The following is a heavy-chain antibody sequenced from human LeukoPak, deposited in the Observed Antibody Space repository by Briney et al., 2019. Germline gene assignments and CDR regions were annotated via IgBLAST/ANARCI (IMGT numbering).Heavy chain of an antibody. V-gene: IGHV1-24*01. J-gene: IGHJ5*02. CDR3: ATASHQLRFNWFDP. D-gene: IGHD2-2*01. CDR1: GYTLTELS. Sequence: GASVKVSCKVSGYTLTELSMHWVRQAPGKGLEWMGGFDPEDGETIYAQKFQGRVTMTEDTSTDTAYMELSSLRSEDTAVYYCATASHQLRFNWFDPWGQGTLVTVSS. CDR2: FDPEDGET.